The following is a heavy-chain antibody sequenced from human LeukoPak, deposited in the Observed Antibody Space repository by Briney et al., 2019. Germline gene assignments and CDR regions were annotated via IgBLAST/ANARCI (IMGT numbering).Heavy chain of an antibody. Sequence: HPGGSLRLSCAASGFTFSSYAMHWVRQAPGKGLEWVAVISYDGSNKYYADSVKGRFTTSRDNAKNSLYLQMNSLRAEDTAVYYCASTESYDSSGYSNYWGQGTLVTVSS. V-gene: IGHV3-30-3*01. J-gene: IGHJ4*02. CDR2: ISYDGSNK. D-gene: IGHD3-22*01. CDR3: ASTESYDSSGYSNY. CDR1: GFTFSSYA.